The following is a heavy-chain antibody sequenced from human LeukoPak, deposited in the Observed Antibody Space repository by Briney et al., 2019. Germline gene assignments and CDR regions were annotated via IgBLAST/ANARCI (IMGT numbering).Heavy chain of an antibody. CDR3: AILHIQLLYGYWFDP. CDR2: INHSGST. D-gene: IGHD2-2*02. CDR1: GGSFSGYY. J-gene: IGHJ5*02. Sequence: SETLSLTCAVYGGSFSGYYWSWIRQPPGKGLEWIGEINHSGSTNYNPSLTSRVTISVDTSKNQLSLKLSSVTAADTAVYYCAILHIQLLYGYWFDPWGQGNLVTVSS. V-gene: IGHV4-34*01.